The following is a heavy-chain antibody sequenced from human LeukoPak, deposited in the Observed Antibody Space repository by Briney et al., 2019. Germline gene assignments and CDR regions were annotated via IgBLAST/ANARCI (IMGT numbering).Heavy chain of an antibody. CDR1: GFTFSSYG. CDR3: AREGDCSSTSCYFDY. J-gene: IGHJ4*02. V-gene: IGHV3-33*01. CDR2: IWYDGSNK. D-gene: IGHD2-2*01. Sequence: GGSLRLSCAASGFTFSSYGMHWVRQAPGKGLEWVAVIWYDGSNKYYADSVKGRFTISRDNSKNTLYLQMNSLRAEDTAVYYCAREGDCSSTSCYFDYWGQGTLVTVSS.